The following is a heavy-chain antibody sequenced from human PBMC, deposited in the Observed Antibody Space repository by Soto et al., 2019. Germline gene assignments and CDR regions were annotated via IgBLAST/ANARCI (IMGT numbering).Heavy chain of an antibody. Sequence: QVQLQESGPGLVKPSQTLSLTCTVSGGSISNGNYYWTWIRHLPGKGLEWIGNIYYTGSTSYNPSLKSRVTISIDTSKNHFPLQLRSVVAAYSAMYYCAKNATRRPGFDPWGQGPRVTVSS. J-gene: IGHJ5*02. CDR3: AKNATRRPGFDP. CDR2: IYYTGST. CDR1: GGSISNGNYY. V-gene: IGHV4-30-4*08.